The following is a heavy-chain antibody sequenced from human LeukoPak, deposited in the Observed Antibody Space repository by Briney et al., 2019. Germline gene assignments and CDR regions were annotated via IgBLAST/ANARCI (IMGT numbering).Heavy chain of an antibody. CDR3: AKRSRLDYDFWSGYYTDYYGMDV. D-gene: IGHD3-3*01. V-gene: IGHV3-23*01. CDR2: ISGSGGST. Sequence: LASETLSLTCTVSGGSVSSGSYYWSWVRQAPGKGLEWVSAISGSGGSTYYADSVKGRFTISRDNSKNTLYLQMNSLRAEDTAVYYCAKRSRLDYDFWSGYYTDYYGMDVWGQGTTVTVSS. J-gene: IGHJ6*02. CDR1: GGSVSSGSYY.